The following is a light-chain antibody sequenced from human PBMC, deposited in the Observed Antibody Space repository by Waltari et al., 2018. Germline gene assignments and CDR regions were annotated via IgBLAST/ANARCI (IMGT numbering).Light chain of an antibody. CDR2: AAS. CDR1: QSISSY. J-gene: IGKJ4*01. Sequence: DIQMTQSPSSLSASVGDRVTITCRASQSISSYLNWYQQKPGKAPKLLIYAASILQSGVPSRFSGSGSGTDFTLTISSLQPEDFATYYCQQSYSTPRLTFGGGTKVEIK. CDR3: QQSYSTPRLT. V-gene: IGKV1-39*01.